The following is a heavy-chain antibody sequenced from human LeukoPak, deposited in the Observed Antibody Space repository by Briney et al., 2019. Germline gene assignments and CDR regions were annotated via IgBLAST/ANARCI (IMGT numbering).Heavy chain of an antibody. CDR2: LSSDGSNK. V-gene: IGHV3-30*03. CDR1: GFTFSNYG. CDR3: ARYGSGKNFDY. Sequence: GRSLRLSCAASGFTFSNYGMHWVRQAPGKGLEWVAVLSSDGSNKYCADSVKGRFTISRDNSKNTLYLQMNSLRIEDTAVYYCARYGSGKNFDYWGQGTLVTVSS. J-gene: IGHJ4*02. D-gene: IGHD3-10*01.